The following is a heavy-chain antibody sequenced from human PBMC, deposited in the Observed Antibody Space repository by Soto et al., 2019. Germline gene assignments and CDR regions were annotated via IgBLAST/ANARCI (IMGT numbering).Heavy chain of an antibody. CDR3: ARRIAAAASDAFDI. J-gene: IGHJ3*02. CDR1: GGSISSYY. Sequence: SETLSLTCTVSGGSISSYYWSWIRQPPGKGLEWIGYIYYSGSTNYNPSLKSRVTISVDTSKNQFSLKLSSVTAADTAVYYCARRIAAAASDAFDIWGQGTMVT. V-gene: IGHV4-59*08. CDR2: IYYSGST. D-gene: IGHD6-13*01.